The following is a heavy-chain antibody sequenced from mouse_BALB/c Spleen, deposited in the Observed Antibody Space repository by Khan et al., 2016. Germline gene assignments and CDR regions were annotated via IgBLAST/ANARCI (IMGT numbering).Heavy chain of an antibody. Sequence: QIQLVHSGPELKKPGETVKISCKASGYTFTNYGMNWVKQAPGKGLKWMGWINTYTGEPTYTDDFKGRFAFSLETSASTAYLQIINLKNEDTATYFCARSGDNYDFDYWGQGTTLTVSS. CDR1: GYTFTNYG. CDR2: INTYTGEP. J-gene: IGHJ2*01. V-gene: IGHV9-3-1*01. CDR3: ARSGDNYDFDY. D-gene: IGHD1-3*01.